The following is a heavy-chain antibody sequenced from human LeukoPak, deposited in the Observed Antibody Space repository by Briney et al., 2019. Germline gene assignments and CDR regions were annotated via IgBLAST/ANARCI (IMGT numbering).Heavy chain of an antibody. D-gene: IGHD3-22*01. Sequence: PGGSLRLSCAASGFTFSSYGMHWVRQAPGKGLEWVAVISYDGSNKYYADSVKGRFTISRDNSKNTLYLQMNSLRAEDTAVYYCAKGGEPYDSSGYYSPSYYMDVWGKGTTVTVSS. V-gene: IGHV3-30*18. CDR3: AKGGEPYDSSGYYSPSYYMDV. J-gene: IGHJ6*03. CDR1: GFTFSSYG. CDR2: ISYDGSNK.